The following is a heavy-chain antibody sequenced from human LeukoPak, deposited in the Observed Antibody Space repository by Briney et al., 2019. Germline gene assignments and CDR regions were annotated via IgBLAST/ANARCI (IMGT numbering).Heavy chain of an antibody. CDR3: ARDGGGQLVRNWFDP. V-gene: IGHV1-46*01. J-gene: IGHJ5*02. CDR1: GYTFTIYY. CDR2: INPSGGST. Sequence: ASVTVSFTASGYTFTIYYMHWVRQAPGQGLEWMGIINPSGGSTSYAQKFQGRVTMTRDTSTSTVYMGLSSLRSEDTAVYYCARDGGGQLVRNWFDPWGQGTLVTVSS. D-gene: IGHD6-6*01.